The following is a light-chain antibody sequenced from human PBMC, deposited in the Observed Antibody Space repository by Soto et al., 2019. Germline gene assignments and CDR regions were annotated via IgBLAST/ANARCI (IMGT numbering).Light chain of an antibody. CDR3: NSYAGSNNFVV. CDR2: EVS. Sequence: QSALTQPPSASGSPGQSVTISCTGTSSDVGGYNYVSWYQQHPGKAPKLMIYEVSKRTSGVPDRFSGSKSGNTASLTVSGLQAEDGADYYCNSYAGSNNFVVFGGGTKLTVL. CDR1: SSDVGGYNY. J-gene: IGLJ2*01. V-gene: IGLV2-8*01.